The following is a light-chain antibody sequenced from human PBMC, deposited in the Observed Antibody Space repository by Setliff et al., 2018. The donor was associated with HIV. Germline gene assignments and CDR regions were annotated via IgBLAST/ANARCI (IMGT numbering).Light chain of an antibody. V-gene: IGLV2-14*03. J-gene: IGLJ1*01. CDR1: SNDVGGYNY. CDR2: AVT. Sequence: QSALTQPASVSGSLGQSITISCTGTSNDVGGYNYVSWYKQHPGEAPQLMIYAVTKRPSGVSNRFSGSKSGKAASLTISGLQAEDEADYYCCSYVRGSAYVFGTGTQLTVL. CDR3: CSYVRGSAYV.